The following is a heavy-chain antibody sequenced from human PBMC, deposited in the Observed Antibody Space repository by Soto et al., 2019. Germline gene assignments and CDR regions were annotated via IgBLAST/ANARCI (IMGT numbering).Heavy chain of an antibody. D-gene: IGHD4-4*01. V-gene: IGHV4-38-2*02. Sequence: PSETLSLTCAVSGYSIITGYHWGWIRQPPGKGLEWIGSIYHSGSTYYNPSLKSRVTISVDTSKNQFSLELRSVTAADTAVYYCTRDAYSNHDYWGQGTLVTVSS. CDR2: IYHSGST. CDR1: GYSIITGYH. J-gene: IGHJ4*02. CDR3: TRDAYSNHDY.